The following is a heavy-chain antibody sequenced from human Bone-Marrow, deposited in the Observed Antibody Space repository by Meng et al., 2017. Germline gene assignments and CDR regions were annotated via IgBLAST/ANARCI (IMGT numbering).Heavy chain of an antibody. CDR1: GGSISSGGYY. CDR3: ARDHAWFGETYAMDV. D-gene: IGHD3-10*01. J-gene: IGHJ6*02. V-gene: IGHV4-31*03. CDR2: IYYSGST. Sequence: SETLSLTCTVSGGSISSGGYYWSWIRQHPGKGLEWIGYIYYSGSTYYNPSLKSRVTISVDTSKNQFSLKLSSVTAADTAVYYCARDHAWFGETYAMDVWGQGTTVTVSS.